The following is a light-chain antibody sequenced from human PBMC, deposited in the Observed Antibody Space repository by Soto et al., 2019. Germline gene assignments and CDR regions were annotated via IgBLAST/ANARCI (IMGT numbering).Light chain of an antibody. CDR2: KAS. CDR1: QSISEW. J-gene: IGKJ1*01. CDR3: QQYNTFST. V-gene: IGKV1-5*03. Sequence: DIQMTQSPSTLSASVGDRVTITCRASQSISEWLAWYQQKPGTAPKLLIYKASSLESGVPSRFSGSGSGTEFTLTISSLQPDDFASYYCQQYNTFSTFGQGTKVDIK.